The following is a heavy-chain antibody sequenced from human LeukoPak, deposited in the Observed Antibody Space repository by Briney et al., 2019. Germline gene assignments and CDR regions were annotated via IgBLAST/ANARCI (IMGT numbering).Heavy chain of an antibody. CDR3: ARLGARQVLDY. J-gene: IGHJ4*02. V-gene: IGHV3-7*01. CDR1: GFTFRSPW. Sequence: GGSLRLSCVESGFTFRSPWMSWVRQAPGKGLEWVANIKQDGGEKYYVDSVKGRFTISRDNAKNSLYLQMNSLRAEDTAVYYCARLGARQVLDYWGQGTLVTVSS. D-gene: IGHD4-17*01. CDR2: IKQDGGEK.